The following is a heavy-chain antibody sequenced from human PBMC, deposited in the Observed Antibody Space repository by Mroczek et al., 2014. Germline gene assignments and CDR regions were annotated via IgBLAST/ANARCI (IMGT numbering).Heavy chain of an antibody. J-gene: IGHJ6*03. CDR2: IYYSGST. CDR3: AILGPRYYYYMDV. V-gene: IGHV4-39*01. D-gene: IGHD3-16*01. Sequence: VQLVETGPGLVKLRRPCPSPALSLVAPSAVVVTTGGWIRPAPTGRGLEWIGSIYYSGSTYYNPSLKSRVTISVDTSKNQFSLKLSSVTAADTAVYYCAILGPRYYYYMDVWGKGTTVTVSS. CDR1: VAPSAVVVTT.